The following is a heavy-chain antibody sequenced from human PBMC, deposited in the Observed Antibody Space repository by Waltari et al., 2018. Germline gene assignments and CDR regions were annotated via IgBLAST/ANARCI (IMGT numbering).Heavy chain of an antibody. V-gene: IGHV5-51*01. Sequence: QLVQSGAEVKKPGQSLKISCRGSGYRCTSYWIGWVRQMPGKGLEWRGIIYPGDSDTYYSPSFEGQVTMSVDKSITTAYLQWNSLKASDTAIYYCARGRRRAHFDFWGQGTLVSVSS. J-gene: IGHJ4*02. CDR2: IYPGDSDT. CDR3: ARGRRRAHFDF. D-gene: IGHD3-10*01. CDR1: GYRCTSYW.